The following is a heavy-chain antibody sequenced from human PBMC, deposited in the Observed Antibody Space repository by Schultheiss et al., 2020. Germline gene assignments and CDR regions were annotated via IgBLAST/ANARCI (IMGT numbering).Heavy chain of an antibody. CDR1: GFTFSSYG. Sequence: GESLKISCAASGFTFSSYGMHWVRQAPGKGLEWVAVISYDGSNKYYADSVKGRFTISRDNSKNTLYLQMNSLRAEDTAVYYCAKDLYSYGFYYGMDVWGQGTTVTVSS. CDR3: AKDLYSYGFYYGMDV. J-gene: IGHJ6*02. CDR2: ISYDGSNK. V-gene: IGHV3-30*18. D-gene: IGHD5-18*01.